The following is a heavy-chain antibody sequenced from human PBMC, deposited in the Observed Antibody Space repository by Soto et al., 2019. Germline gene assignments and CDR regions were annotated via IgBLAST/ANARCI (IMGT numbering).Heavy chain of an antibody. CDR3: AASWLLRRVAGYYTGREASFDY. Sequence: QVQLQQWGAGLLKPSETLSLTCAVYGGSFSGYYWSWIRQPPGKGLEWIGEINHSGSTNYNPSLKSRVTISVDTSKNQFSLKLSSVTAADTAVYYCAASWLLRRVAGYYTGREASFDYWGQGTLVTVSS. CDR2: INHSGST. V-gene: IGHV4-34*01. CDR1: GGSFSGYY. D-gene: IGHD3-3*01. J-gene: IGHJ4*02.